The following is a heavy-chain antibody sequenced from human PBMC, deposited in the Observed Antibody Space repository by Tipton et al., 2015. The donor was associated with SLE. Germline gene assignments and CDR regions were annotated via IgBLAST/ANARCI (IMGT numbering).Heavy chain of an antibody. CDR1: GGSISSSSYY. J-gene: IGHJ3*02. CDR2: IYHSGST. Sequence: TLSLTCTVSGGSISSSSYYWGWIRQPPGKGLEWIGSIYHSGSTYYNPSLKSRVPISVDTSKNQFSLKLSSVTAADTAVYYCASAAWDYDSSGSGAFDIWGQGTMVTVSS. CDR3: ASAAWDYDSSGSGAFDI. V-gene: IGHV4-39*07. D-gene: IGHD3-22*01.